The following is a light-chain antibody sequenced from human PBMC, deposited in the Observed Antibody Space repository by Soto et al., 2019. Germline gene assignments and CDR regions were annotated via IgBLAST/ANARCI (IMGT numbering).Light chain of an antibody. Sequence: IVLTQSPGTLSLSPGERPTLSSTDSEGVIRRCLAWYQRPHGQAPSVXIYGASSRATGIPERGSGGAARTVTTPTISRLEPEDVEVDYCQQYGSSTITFGQGTRLEI. CDR3: QQYGSSTIT. J-gene: IGKJ5*01. V-gene: IGKV3-20*01. CDR1: EGVIRRC. CDR2: GAS.